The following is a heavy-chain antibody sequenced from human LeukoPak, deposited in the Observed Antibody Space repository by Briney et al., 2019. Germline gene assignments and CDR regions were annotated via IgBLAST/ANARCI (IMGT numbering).Heavy chain of an antibody. CDR2: IRYDGSNK. D-gene: IGHD3-10*01. Sequence: GGSLRLSCAASGFTFSSYGMHWVRQAPGKGLEWVAFIRYDGSNKYDADSVKGRFTISRDNSKNTLYLQVNSLRVEDTAVYYCAKDHYYGSGSYYNDNYMDVWGKGTTVTISS. CDR3: AKDHYYGSGSYYNDNYMDV. J-gene: IGHJ6*03. V-gene: IGHV3-30*02. CDR1: GFTFSSYG.